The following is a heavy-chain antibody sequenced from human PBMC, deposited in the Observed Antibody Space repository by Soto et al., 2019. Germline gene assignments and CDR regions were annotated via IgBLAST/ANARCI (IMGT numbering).Heavy chain of an antibody. V-gene: IGHV1-69*01. CDR1: GGTFSSYA. D-gene: IGHD3-22*01. CDR3: ARVRDSGYRGYYGMDV. CDR2: IIPIFGTA. Sequence: QVQLVQSGAEVKKPGSSVKVSCKASGGTFSSYAISWVRQAPGQGLEWMGGIIPIFGTANYAQKFQGRVTITADESPSTAYMELSSLRSEDTAVYYCARVRDSGYRGYYGMDVWGQGTTVTVSS. J-gene: IGHJ6*02.